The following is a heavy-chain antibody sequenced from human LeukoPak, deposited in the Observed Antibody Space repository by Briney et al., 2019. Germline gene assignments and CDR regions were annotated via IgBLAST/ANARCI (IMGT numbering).Heavy chain of an antibody. CDR1: GGSISSGSYY. CDR2: IYTSGST. V-gene: IGHV4-61*02. J-gene: IGHJ4*02. CDR3: ARGYCTNGVCYPLDY. Sequence: SQTLSLTCTVSGGSISSGSYYWSWIRQPAGKGLEWIGRIYTSGSTNYNPSLKSRVTISVDTSKNQFSLKLSSVTAADTAVYYCARGYCTNGVCYPLDYWGQGTLVTVCS. D-gene: IGHD2-8*01.